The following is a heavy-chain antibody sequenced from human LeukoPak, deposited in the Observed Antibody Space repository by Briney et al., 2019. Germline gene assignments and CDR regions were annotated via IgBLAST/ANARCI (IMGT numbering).Heavy chain of an antibody. CDR1: GFTFSSYG. J-gene: IGHJ4*02. CDR3: AKDPNYYGSGSYYLDY. V-gene: IGHV3-30*18. CDR2: ISYDGSNK. D-gene: IGHD3-10*01. Sequence: GSLRLSCAASGFTFSSYGMHWVRQAPGKGLEWVAVISYDGSNKYYADSVKGRFTISRGNSKNTLYLQMNSLRAEDTAVYYCAKDPNYYGSGSYYLDYWGQGTLVTVSS.